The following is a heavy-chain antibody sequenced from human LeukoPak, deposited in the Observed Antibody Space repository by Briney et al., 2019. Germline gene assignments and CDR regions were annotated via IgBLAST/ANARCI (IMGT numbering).Heavy chain of an antibody. CDR3: ARSVTTVPYCDY. D-gene: IGHD4-17*01. Sequence: ASVKVSCKASGYTFTGYYMHWVRQAPGQGLEWMGWINPNSGGTNYAQKFQGWVTMTRDTSISTAYMELSRLRSDDTAVYYCARSVTTVPYCDYWGQGTLVTVSS. CDR1: GYTFTGYY. V-gene: IGHV1-2*04. J-gene: IGHJ4*02. CDR2: INPNSGGT.